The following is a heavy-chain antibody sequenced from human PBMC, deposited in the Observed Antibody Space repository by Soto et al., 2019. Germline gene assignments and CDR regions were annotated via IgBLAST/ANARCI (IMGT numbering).Heavy chain of an antibody. J-gene: IGHJ5*02. CDR3: AIYSGSYYGGSYNWFDP. CDR1: GGTFSSYA. D-gene: IGHD1-26*01. CDR2: IIPIFGTA. V-gene: IGHV1-69*13. Sequence: SVKVSCKASGGTFSSYAISWVRQAPGQGLEWMGGIIPIFGTANYAQKFQGRVTITADESTSTAYMELSSLRSEDTAVYYCAIYSGSYYGGSYNWFDPWGQGTLVTVSS.